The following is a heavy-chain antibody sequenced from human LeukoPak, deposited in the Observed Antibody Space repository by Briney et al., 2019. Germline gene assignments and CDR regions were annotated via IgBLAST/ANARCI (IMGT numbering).Heavy chain of an antibody. CDR3: ARGDGYSSGPLDY. V-gene: IGHV1-2*04. CDR1: GYTFTGYY. CDR2: INPNSGGT. D-gene: IGHD6-19*01. Sequence: ASVKVSCKASGYTFTGYYMHWVRQAPGQGLEWMGWINPNSGGTNYAQKFQGWVTMTRDTSISTAYMELSGLRSDDTAVYYCARGDGYSSGPLDYWGQGTLVTVSS. J-gene: IGHJ4*02.